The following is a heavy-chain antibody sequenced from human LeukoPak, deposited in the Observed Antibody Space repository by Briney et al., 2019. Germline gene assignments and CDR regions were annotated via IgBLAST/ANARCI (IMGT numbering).Heavy chain of an antibody. CDR1: GFTFSSYA. CDR3: AKDPPQSRDFWSGYYFDY. V-gene: IGHV3-23*01. Sequence: GGSLRLSCAASGFTFSSYAMSWVRQAPGKGLEWVSAISGSGGSTYYADPVKGRFTISRDNSKNTLYLQMNSLRAEDTAVYYCAKDPPQSRDFWSGYYFDYWGQGTLVTVSS. CDR2: ISGSGGST. J-gene: IGHJ4*02. D-gene: IGHD3-3*01.